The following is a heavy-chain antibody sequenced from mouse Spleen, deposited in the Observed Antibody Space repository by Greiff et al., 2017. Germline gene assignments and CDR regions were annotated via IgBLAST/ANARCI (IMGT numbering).Heavy chain of an antibody. CDR1: GFTFSDYG. J-gene: IGHJ4*01. D-gene: IGHD5-1*01. V-gene: IGHV5-17*01. CDR3: ARREYLYAMDY. Sequence: EVMLVESGGGLVKPGGSLKLSCAASGFTFSDYGMHWVRQAPEKGLEWVAYISSGSSTIYYADTVKGRFTISRDNAKNTLFLQMTSLRSEDTAMYYCARREYLYAMDYWGQGTSVTVSS. CDR2: ISSGSSTI.